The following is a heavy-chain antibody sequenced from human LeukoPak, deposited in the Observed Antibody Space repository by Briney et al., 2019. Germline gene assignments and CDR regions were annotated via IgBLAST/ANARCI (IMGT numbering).Heavy chain of an antibody. V-gene: IGHV3-30*03. D-gene: IGHD3-10*01. J-gene: IGHJ4*02. CDR1: GFTFSSHL. CDR3: AREGYYGSGSPPSLYFDY. Sequence: GGSLRLSCAASGFTFSSHLMQWVRQAPCKGLEWVAVTSSDLNVKLYADSVKGRFTISRDNSRSTLYLQMNSLRPEDTAIYYCAREGYYGSGSPPSLYFDYWGQGTLVTVSS. CDR2: TSSDLNVK.